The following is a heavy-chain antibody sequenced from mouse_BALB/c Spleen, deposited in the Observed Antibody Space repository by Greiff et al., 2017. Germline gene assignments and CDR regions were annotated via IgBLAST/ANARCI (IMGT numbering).Heavy chain of an antibody. CDR3: ARVGYYGSSYYFDY. CDR1: GYTFTSYT. V-gene: IGHV1-4*02. D-gene: IGHD1-1*01. J-gene: IGHJ2*01. CDR2: INPSSGYT. Sequence: QVQLQQSAAELARPGASVKMSCKASGYTFTSYTMHWVKQRPGQGLEWIGYINPSSGYTEYNQKFKDKTTLTADKSSSTAYMQLSSLTSEDSAVYYCARVGYYGSSYYFDYWGQGTTLTVSS.